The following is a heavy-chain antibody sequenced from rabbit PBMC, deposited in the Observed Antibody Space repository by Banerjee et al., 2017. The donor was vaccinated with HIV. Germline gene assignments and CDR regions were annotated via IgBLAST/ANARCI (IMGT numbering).Heavy chain of an antibody. CDR3: ARDSSGWGTTRLDL. Sequence: QEQLEESGGDLVKPEGSLTLTCTASGFSFSSSYWICWVRQAPGKGLEWIACIYNGDGTTWYASWVNGRFTISRSTSLNTVDLKMTSLTAADTATYFCARDSSGWGTTRLDLWGQGTLVTVS. CDR2: IYNGDGTT. CDR1: GFSFSSSYW. V-gene: IGHV1S43*01. D-gene: IGHD4-1*01. J-gene: IGHJ3*01.